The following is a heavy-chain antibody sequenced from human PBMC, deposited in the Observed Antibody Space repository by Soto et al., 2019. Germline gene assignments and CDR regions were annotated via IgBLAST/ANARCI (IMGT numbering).Heavy chain of an antibody. D-gene: IGHD5-12*01. CDR1: GFTFSSYE. Sequence: PGGSLRLSCAASGFTFSSYEMNWVRQAPGKGLEWVSYISSSGSTIYYADSVKGRFTISRDNAKNSLYLQMNSLRAEDTAVYYCARDYIVATTGPPLTFDYRCQGILVTVST. J-gene: IGHJ4*02. CDR3: ARDYIVATTGPPLTFDY. CDR2: ISSSGSTI. V-gene: IGHV3-48*03.